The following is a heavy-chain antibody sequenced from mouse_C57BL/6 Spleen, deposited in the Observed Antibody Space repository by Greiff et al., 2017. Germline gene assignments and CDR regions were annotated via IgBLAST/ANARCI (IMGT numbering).Heavy chain of an antibody. V-gene: IGHV1-64*01. D-gene: IGHD2-4*01. J-gene: IGHJ3*01. CDR2: IHPNSGST. Sequence: QVQLQQPGAELVKPGASVKLSCKASGYTFTSYWMHWVKQRPGQGLEWIGMIHPNSGSTNYNEKFKSKATLTVDKSSSTAYMQLSSLTSEDSAVYYCARGGSYYDYDGRPSWFAYWGQGTLVTVSA. CDR1: GYTFTSYW. CDR3: ARGGSYYDYDGRPSWFAY.